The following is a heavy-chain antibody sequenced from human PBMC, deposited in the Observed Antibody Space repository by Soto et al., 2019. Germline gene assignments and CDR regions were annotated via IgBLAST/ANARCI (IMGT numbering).Heavy chain of an antibody. CDR1: GGSISSGDYY. CDR2: IYYSGST. D-gene: IGHD3-22*01. J-gene: IGHJ4*02. Sequence: SETLSLTCTVSGGSISSGDYYWSWIRQPPGKGLEWIGYIYYSGSTYYNTSLKSRVTISVDTSKNQFSLKLSSVTAADTAVYYCASGNYYDSSGYYYEMFDYWGQGTLVTVSS. CDR3: ASGNYYDSSGYYYEMFDY. V-gene: IGHV4-30-4*01.